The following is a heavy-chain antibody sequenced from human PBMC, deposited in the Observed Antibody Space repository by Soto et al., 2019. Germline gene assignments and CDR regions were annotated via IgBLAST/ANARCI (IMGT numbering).Heavy chain of an antibody. V-gene: IGHV5-10-1*01. CDR3: ERHTGLGPIPFDY. J-gene: IGHJ4*02. CDR1: GYTFTTYW. CDR2: IDPSNSYT. Sequence: PGESLKISCKGSGYTFTTYWITWVRQMPGKGLEWMGRIDPSNSYTNYNPSLQGHVTLSADMSISTAYLQWSGLKASDTAIYYCERHTGLGPIPFDYWGQGTLVTVSS.